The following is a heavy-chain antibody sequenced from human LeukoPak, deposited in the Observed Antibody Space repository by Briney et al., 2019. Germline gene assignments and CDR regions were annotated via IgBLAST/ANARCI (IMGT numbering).Heavy chain of an antibody. CDR3: AKFSSSNPY. J-gene: IGHJ4*02. V-gene: IGHV3-9*01. CDR2: ISWNSGTI. Sequence: GGSLRLSCAASGFTFSSYWMHWVRQAPGKGLEWVSGISWNSGTISYADSVKGRFTISRDNAKNSLYLQMNSLRAEDTALYYCAKFSSSNPYWGQGTLVTVSS. D-gene: IGHD6-6*01. CDR1: GFTFSSYW.